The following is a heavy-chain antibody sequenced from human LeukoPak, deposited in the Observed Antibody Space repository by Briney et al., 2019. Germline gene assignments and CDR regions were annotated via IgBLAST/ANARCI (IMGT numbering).Heavy chain of an antibody. CDR1: GFTFGDYA. CDR3: TRVSLVAASVFFDY. CDR2: IRSKAYGGTT. D-gene: IGHD2-15*01. V-gene: IGHV3-49*04. Sequence: PGGSLRLSCTSSGFTFGDYAMSWVRQAPGKGLEWVSFIRSKAYGGTTEYAASVKCRFTISRDDSKSIVYLQMNSLKTEDTAVYYCTRVSLVAASVFFDYWGQGTLVTVSS. J-gene: IGHJ4*02.